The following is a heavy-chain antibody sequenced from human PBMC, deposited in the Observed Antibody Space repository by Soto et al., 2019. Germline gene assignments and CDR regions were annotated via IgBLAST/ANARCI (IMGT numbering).Heavy chain of an antibody. D-gene: IGHD3-22*01. CDR2: IYYSGST. V-gene: IGHV4-61*01. CDR3: ARDRGYYDSSGSLKAFDI. Sequence: SETLSLTCTVSGGSVSSGSYYWSWIRQPPGKGLEWIGYIYYSGSTNYNSSLKSRVTISVDTSKNQFSLKLTSVTAADTAVYYCARDRGYYDSSGSLKAFDIWGQGTMVTVSS. J-gene: IGHJ3*02. CDR1: GGSVSSGSYY.